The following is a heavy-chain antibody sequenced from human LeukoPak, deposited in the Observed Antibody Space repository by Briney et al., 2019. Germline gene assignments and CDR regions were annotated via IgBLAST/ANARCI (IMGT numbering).Heavy chain of an antibody. CDR2: ISSGGST. Sequence: SETLSLTCSVSGGSVGTYYWSWIRQSPGRGLEWIGYISSGGSTSYNPSLKSRVTISVDTSKNHFSLKLNPVAAADTAVYYCARDRGIFGVVIIDYWGQGTLVTVSS. D-gene: IGHD3-3*01. V-gene: IGHV4-59*02. CDR3: ARDRGIFGVVIIDY. J-gene: IGHJ4*02. CDR1: GGSVGTYY.